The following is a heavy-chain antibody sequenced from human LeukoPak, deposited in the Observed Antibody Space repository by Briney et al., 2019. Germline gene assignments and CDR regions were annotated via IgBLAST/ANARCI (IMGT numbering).Heavy chain of an antibody. D-gene: IGHD5-18*01. Sequence: PGGSLRLSCAASGFPFSSYAMSWVRQAPGKGLAWVSVISNSGENTYYADSVKGRFTISRDNSKNTVYLQMNSLRAEDTAVYYCARTYSWGMPDYWGQGTLVTVSS. CDR2: ISNSGENT. V-gene: IGHV3-23*01. CDR1: GFPFSSYA. J-gene: IGHJ4*02. CDR3: ARTYSWGMPDY.